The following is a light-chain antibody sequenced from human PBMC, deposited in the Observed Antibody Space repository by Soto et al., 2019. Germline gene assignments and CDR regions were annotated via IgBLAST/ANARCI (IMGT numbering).Light chain of an antibody. J-gene: IGKJ1*01. CDR2: GTS. V-gene: IGKV3-15*01. CDR1: QSIGSN. CDR3: QQYSNWPRT. Sequence: EIVMTQSPVTLSVSPGERATLSCRASQSIGSNLVWYQQQPGQGPRLLFYGTSIRATGIPVRFSGSGFGTEFTLTINSLQSEDFAVYYCQQYSNWPRTFGQGTKVEIK.